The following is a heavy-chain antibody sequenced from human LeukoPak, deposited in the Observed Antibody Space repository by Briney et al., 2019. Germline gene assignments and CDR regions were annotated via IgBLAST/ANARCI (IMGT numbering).Heavy chain of an antibody. Sequence: SVKVSCKASGGTFSSYAISWVRQAPRQGLEWMGRIIPICGTANYAQKFQGRVTMTTDESTSTAYMELSSLRSEDTAVYYCARGGTQLVPDYWGQGTLVTVSS. D-gene: IGHD6-6*01. J-gene: IGHJ4*02. V-gene: IGHV1-69*05. CDR3: ARGGTQLVPDY. CDR1: GGTFSSYA. CDR2: IIPICGTA.